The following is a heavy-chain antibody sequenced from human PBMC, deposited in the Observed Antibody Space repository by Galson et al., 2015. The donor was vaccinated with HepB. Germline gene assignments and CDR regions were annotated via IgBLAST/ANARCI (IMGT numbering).Heavy chain of an antibody. V-gene: IGHV3-30-3*01. CDR1: GFIFSTYA. CDR2: ISKDGNNK. CDR3: ARDRDPTRTGVEGELHWYFEL. D-gene: IGHD3/OR15-3a*01. J-gene: IGHJ2*01. Sequence: SLRLSCAASGFIFSTYAIHWVRQAPGKGLEWVAVISKDGNNKYYGDSVKGRFTISRDNSKNTLYLQMNSLTTEDTAVYYCARDRDPTRTGVEGELHWYFELWGRGTLVTVSP.